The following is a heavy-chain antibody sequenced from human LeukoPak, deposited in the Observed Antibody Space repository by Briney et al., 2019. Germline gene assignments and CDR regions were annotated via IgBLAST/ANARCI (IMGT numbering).Heavy chain of an antibody. Sequence: PGGSLRLSCAASGFTFSSYSMNWVRQAPGKGLEWVSYISSSSSTIYYADSVKGRFTISRDNAKNSLYLQMNSLRAEDTAAYYCARDTYYYGSGSYYRVAGFDYWGQGTLVTVSS. J-gene: IGHJ4*02. D-gene: IGHD3-10*01. CDR3: ARDTYYYGSGSYYRVAGFDY. CDR2: ISSSSSTI. CDR1: GFTFSSYS. V-gene: IGHV3-48*04.